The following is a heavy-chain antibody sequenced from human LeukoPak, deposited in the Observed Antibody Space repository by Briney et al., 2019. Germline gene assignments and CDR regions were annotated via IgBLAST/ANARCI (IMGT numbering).Heavy chain of an antibody. Sequence: PGGSLRLSCAASGFTFSSYAMSWVRQAPGKGLEWVSAISGSGGSTYYADSVKGRFTISRDNSKNTLYLQMNSLRAEDTAVYYCANFVYYYDSSGTDYWGQGTLVTVSS. D-gene: IGHD3-22*01. J-gene: IGHJ4*02. CDR3: ANFVYYYDSSGTDY. CDR2: ISGSGGST. V-gene: IGHV3-23*01. CDR1: GFTFSSYA.